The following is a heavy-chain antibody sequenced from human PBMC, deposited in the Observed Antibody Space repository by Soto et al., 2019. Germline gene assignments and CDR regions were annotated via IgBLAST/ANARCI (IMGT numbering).Heavy chain of an antibody. D-gene: IGHD6-6*01. V-gene: IGHV1-8*01. Sequence: QVQLIQSGAEVKKPGASVKVSCRPSGYTFTSYDINWVRQAAGQGLEWMGWMNPNSGNTGYARKFQGRLSMTTNTSISTAYMELSSLRSEDTAIYFCAREGYCTSSGSRGNFFDPLGPGTVVTVAS. CDR2: MNPNSGNT. CDR1: GYTFTSYD. J-gene: IGHJ5*02. CDR3: AREGYCTSSGSRGNFFDP.